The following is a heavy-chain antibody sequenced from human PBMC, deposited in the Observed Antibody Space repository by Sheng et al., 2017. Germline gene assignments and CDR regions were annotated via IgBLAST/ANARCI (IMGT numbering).Heavy chain of an antibody. Sequence: EVQLVESGEGLVQPGGSLRLSCAASGFTFSSYAMHWVRQAPGKGLEYVSAISSNGGSTYYADSVKGRFTISRDNSKNTLYLQMGSLRAEDMAVYYCARDNVDTAMVSFYYYYGMDVWGQGTTVTV. CDR1: GFTFSSYA. D-gene: IGHD5-18*01. CDR2: ISSNGGST. V-gene: IGHV3-64*02. J-gene: IGHJ6*02. CDR3: ARDNVDTAMVSFYYYYGMDV.